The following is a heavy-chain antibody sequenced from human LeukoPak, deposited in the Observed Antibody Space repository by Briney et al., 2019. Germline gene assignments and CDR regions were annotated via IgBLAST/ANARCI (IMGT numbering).Heavy chain of an antibody. V-gene: IGHV5-51*01. CDR1: GYSINNYW. J-gene: IGHJ3*02. D-gene: IGHD6-13*01. CDR3: ARIAAAGNAFDI. Sequence: GESLKISCKGSGYSINNYWIGWVRQMPGKGLEWMGIIYPADSDIRYSPSFQGQVTISADKSISTAYLQWSSLKASDTAMYYCARIAAAGNAFDIWGQGTMVTVSS. CDR2: IYPADSDI.